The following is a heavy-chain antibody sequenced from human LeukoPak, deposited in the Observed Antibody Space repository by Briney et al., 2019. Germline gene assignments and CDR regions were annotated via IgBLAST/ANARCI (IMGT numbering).Heavy chain of an antibody. CDR1: GGSISSGSYY. D-gene: IGHD2-21*02. CDR3: ARERLPGGDLPIDAFDI. Sequence: TSETLSLTCTVSGGSISSGSYYWSWIRQPAGKGLEWIGRIYTSGSTNYNPSLKSRVTISVDTSKNQFSLKLSSVTAADTAVYYCARERLPGGDLPIDAFDIWGQGTMVTVSS. V-gene: IGHV4-61*02. J-gene: IGHJ3*02. CDR2: IYTSGST.